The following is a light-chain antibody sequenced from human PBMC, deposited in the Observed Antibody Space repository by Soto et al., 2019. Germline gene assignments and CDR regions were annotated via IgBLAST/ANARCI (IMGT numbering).Light chain of an antibody. J-gene: IGLJ2*01. CDR1: SSNIGSNY. CDR2: RNN. CDR3: AAWDDSLSVV. V-gene: IGLV1-47*01. Sequence: QSVLTQPPSASGTPGQRVTISCSGSSSNIGSNYVYWYQQLPGTAPKLLIYRNNQRPSGVPDRFSGSMSGTSASLAISGLRSEEEADYYCAAWDDSLSVVFGGGTKLTVL.